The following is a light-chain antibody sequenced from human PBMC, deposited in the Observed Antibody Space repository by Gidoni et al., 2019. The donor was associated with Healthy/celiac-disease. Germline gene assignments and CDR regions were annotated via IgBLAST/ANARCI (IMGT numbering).Light chain of an antibody. CDR2: RTS. V-gene: IGKV3-15*01. Sequence: EIVMTQSPATLSVSPGERATFSCRASQSVSNNLAWYQQKPGQAPRLLIYRTSTSATGIPGRFSGSGSGTEFALTISSLQSEDFGVYYCQQYNNWPPFTFGQGTKLEIK. CDR3: QQYNNWPPFT. J-gene: IGKJ2*01. CDR1: QSVSNN.